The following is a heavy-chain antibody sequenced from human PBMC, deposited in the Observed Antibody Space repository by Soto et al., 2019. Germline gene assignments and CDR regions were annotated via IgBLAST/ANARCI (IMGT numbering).Heavy chain of an antibody. D-gene: IGHD2-15*01. V-gene: IGHV4-39*01. Sequence: QLQLQESGPGLVKPSETLSLTYTVSGGSISSSSHYWGWIRQPPGKGLEWIGSMYYSVNTYYNPSLTSRVTISVDTSKNQLSLTLSSVTAADTAVYCCARITKVYCSGNICFPFWGHGTLVTVSS. CDR3: ARITKVYCSGNICFPF. CDR1: GGSISSSSHY. J-gene: IGHJ4*01. CDR2: MYYSVNT.